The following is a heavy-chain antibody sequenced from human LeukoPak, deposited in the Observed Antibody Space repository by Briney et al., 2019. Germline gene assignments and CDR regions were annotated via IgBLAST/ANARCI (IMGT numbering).Heavy chain of an antibody. V-gene: IGHV3-21*01. CDR1: GFTFSSYT. CDR2: ISSSSSYM. Sequence: GGSLRLSCAASGFTFSSYTMNWVRQAPGKGLEWVSSISSSSSYMYYADSVKGRFTISRDNSKNTLYLQMNSLRAEDTAVYYCAKDVDYYGSGTSVYWGQGTLVTVSS. J-gene: IGHJ4*02. D-gene: IGHD3-10*01. CDR3: AKDVDYYGSGTSVY.